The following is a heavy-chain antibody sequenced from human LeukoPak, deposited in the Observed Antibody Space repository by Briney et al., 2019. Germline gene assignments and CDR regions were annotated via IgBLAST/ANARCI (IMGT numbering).Heavy chain of an antibody. CDR1: GGSISSYS. J-gene: IGHJ4*02. V-gene: IGHV4-59*01. CDR2: ILYSGST. CDR3: ARAGGIRGSALDLDY. Sequence: SETLSLTCTVSGGSISSYSWSWIRQPPGKGLEWMGYILYSGSTNYNPSLKSRVTISLDTSKSQFSLKLNSVTAADTAVYYCARAGGIRGSALDLDYWGQGTLVTVSS. D-gene: IGHD3-10*01.